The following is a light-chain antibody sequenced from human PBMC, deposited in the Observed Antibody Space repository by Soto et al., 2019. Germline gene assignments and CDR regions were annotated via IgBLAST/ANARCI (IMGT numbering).Light chain of an antibody. CDR2: GAS. J-gene: IGKJ1*01. CDR3: QQYNNWPPGWT. Sequence: EIVMTQSPATLSVSPGERATLSCRASQSVSSNLAWYQQKPGQAPGLLIYGASTRATGIPARFSGSGSGTEFTLTISSLQSEDFAVYYCQQYNNWPPGWTFGQGTKVEIK. CDR1: QSVSSN. V-gene: IGKV3-15*01.